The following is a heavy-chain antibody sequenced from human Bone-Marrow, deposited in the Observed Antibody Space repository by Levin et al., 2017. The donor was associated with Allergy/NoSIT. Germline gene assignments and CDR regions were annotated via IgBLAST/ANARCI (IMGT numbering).Heavy chain of an antibody. CDR1: GGSFSGFC. J-gene: IGHJ5*02. CDR3: ARGGDNYGYLGWFDP. CDR2: IKHSGST. V-gene: IGHV4-34*01. D-gene: IGHD5-18*01. Sequence: SETLSLTCGVYGGSFSGFCWTWIRQPPGKGLEWIGEIKHSGSTYYVPSLKSRVTISLDTSKKQLSLMLSSVTAADTAVYYCARGGDNYGYLGWFDPWGEGTLVTVSS.